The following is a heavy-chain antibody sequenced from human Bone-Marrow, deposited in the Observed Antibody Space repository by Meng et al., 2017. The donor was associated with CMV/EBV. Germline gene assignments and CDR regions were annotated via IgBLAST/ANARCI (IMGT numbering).Heavy chain of an antibody. Sequence: ASVKVSCKASGYTFTSYYMHWVRQAPGQGLEWMGIINPSGGSTSYAQKFQGRVTMTRDTSTSTAYMELSSLRSDDTAVYYRARRGSSTTQKPKYYYGMVVWGQGTTVTVSS. D-gene: IGHD2-2*01. CDR3: ARRGSSTTQKPKYYYGMVV. V-gene: IGHV1-46*01. CDR1: GYTFTSYY. CDR2: INPSGGST. J-gene: IGHJ6*02.